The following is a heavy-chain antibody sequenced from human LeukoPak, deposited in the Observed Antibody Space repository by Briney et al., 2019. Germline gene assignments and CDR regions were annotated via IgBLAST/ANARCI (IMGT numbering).Heavy chain of an antibody. CDR1: GGSLSGYY. Sequence: PSETLSLTCAVYGGSLSGYYWSWIRQPPGKELEWIGEINHSGSTNYNPSLKSRVTISVDTSKNQFSLKLSSVTAADTAVYYCGRANTMIGNYYDMDVWGQGTTVTVSS. D-gene: IGHD3-22*01. V-gene: IGHV4-34*01. CDR2: INHSGST. J-gene: IGHJ6*02. CDR3: GRANTMIGNYYDMDV.